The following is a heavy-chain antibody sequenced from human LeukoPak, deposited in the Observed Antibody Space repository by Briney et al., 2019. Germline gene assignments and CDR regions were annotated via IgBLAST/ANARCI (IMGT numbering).Heavy chain of an antibody. CDR2: IDKHGSEK. Sequence: GGSLRLSCAVTGFTFSDYWMRRVRQAPGKGLERVAIIDKHGSEKRYVDSVKGRFTISRDNAKNSVYLQMTSLGAEDTAVYYCATYTQYFGALGTDYWGQGTLVSVSS. CDR1: GFTFSDYW. D-gene: IGHD3-10*01. CDR3: ATYTQYFGALGTDY. J-gene: IGHJ4*02. V-gene: IGHV3-7*01.